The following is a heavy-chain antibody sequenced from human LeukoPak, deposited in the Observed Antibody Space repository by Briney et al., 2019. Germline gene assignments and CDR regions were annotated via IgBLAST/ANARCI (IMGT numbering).Heavy chain of an antibody. V-gene: IGHV1-69*13. D-gene: IGHD3-22*01. CDR1: GGTFSSYA. J-gene: IGHJ4*02. CDR3: AAEGVVDRPY. Sequence: SVNVSCKSSGGTFSSYAISWVRQAPGQGLEWMGGIIPIFSTANYAQKFQGRVTITADESTSTAYMELSSLRSEDTAVYYCAAEGVVDRPYWGQGALVTVSS. CDR2: IIPIFSTA.